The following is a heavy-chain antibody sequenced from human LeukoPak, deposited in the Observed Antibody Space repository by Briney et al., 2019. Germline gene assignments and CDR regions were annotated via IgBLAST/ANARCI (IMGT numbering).Heavy chain of an antibody. CDR1: GFTFSDYG. Sequence: PGGSLRLSCAASGFTFSDYGMHWVRQAPGKGLEWVALISYDGGNKFYADSVRDRFTISRDNSKNTLFLQMNSLRVEDTAVYYCAKETTAHTSRTLDYWGQGTLVTVSS. V-gene: IGHV3-30*18. J-gene: IGHJ4*02. CDR2: ISYDGGNK. CDR3: AKETTAHTSRTLDY. D-gene: IGHD2-2*01.